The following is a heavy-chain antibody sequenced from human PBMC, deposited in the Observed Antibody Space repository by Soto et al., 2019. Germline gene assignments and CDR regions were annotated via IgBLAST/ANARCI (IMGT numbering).Heavy chain of an antibody. J-gene: IGHJ6*03. Sequence: EVQLVESGGGLGQPGGSLRLSCVASGFTFSNYWMYWVRQAPGEGLVWVSRINSDGSVSSYADSVKGRLTISRDNVKNTLYLQMDSLRAEDTAVYYCARGYCVGGTCYSLAGSFYYYMDVWGKGTTVTVFS. CDR3: ARGYCVGGTCYSLAGSFYYYMDV. V-gene: IGHV3-74*01. CDR2: INSDGSVS. D-gene: IGHD2-15*01. CDR1: GFTFSNYW.